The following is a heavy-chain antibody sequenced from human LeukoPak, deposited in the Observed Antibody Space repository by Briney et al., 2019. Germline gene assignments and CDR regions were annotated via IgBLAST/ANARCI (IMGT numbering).Heavy chain of an antibody. CDR3: SRDRGQSGEEFDY. CDR2: IYYTGNT. Sequence: SETLSLTCTVSGGSINSYYWTWLRQPPGKGLEWIGYIYYTGNTNYNPSLKSRVTISVDTSKKQFSLKLSSVTAADTAVYYCSRDRGQSGEEFDYWGQGTLVTVSS. V-gene: IGHV4-59*01. J-gene: IGHJ4*02. CDR1: GGSINSYY. D-gene: IGHD3-10*01.